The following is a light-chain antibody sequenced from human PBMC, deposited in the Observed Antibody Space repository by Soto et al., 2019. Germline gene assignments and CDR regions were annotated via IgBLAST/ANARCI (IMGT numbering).Light chain of an antibody. CDR2: GVT. J-gene: IGLJ1*01. CDR1: SSDVGGYNY. CDR3: SSYTATRTYV. Sequence: SVLTQPASVSGSPGQSVTISCTGTSSDVGGYNYVSWYQQLPGEAPKLIIYGVTDRPSGVSNRFSGSKSGNTASLTVSGLQAEDEGDYYCSSYTATRTYVLGTGTKVTV. V-gene: IGLV2-14*01.